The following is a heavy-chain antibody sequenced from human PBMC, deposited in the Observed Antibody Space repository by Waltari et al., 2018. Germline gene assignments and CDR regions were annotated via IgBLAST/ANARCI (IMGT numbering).Heavy chain of an antibody. D-gene: IGHD6-13*01. CDR3: ARRMGYRSSWYGWTFDS. CDR1: GGSLSSYS. V-gene: IGHV4-59*01. J-gene: IGHJ5*01. CDR2: VDYMGST. Sequence: QVQLQESGPGLVKPSETLYLTCTVSGGSLSSYSWSWIRESPGKGLEGIGYVDYMGSTNYNPYLKSPVTISLNTSKNQFSLILNSVTAADTAIYYCARRMGYRSSWYGWTFDSWGQGTPVTVSS.